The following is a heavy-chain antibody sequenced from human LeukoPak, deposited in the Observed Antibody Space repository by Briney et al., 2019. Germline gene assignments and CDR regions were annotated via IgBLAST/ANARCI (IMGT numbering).Heavy chain of an antibody. CDR1: GGSXSSGGYS. D-gene: IGHD5-12*01. CDR3: AGGYVEMAT. Sequence: SLTCAXSGGSXSSGGYSWSWLRQPPGRGLEGIGYIYHSGSTYYNPSLKSRVTISVDRSKNQCSLKLSSVTAADTAVYYCAGGYVEMATWGQGTLVTVSS. V-gene: IGHV4-30-2*01. CDR2: IYHSGST. J-gene: IGHJ4*02.